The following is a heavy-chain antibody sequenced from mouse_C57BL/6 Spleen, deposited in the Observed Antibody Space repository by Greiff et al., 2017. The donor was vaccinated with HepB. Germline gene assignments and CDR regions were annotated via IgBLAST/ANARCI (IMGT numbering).Heavy chain of an antibody. CDR2: IDPEDGET. V-gene: IGHV14-2*01. J-gene: IGHJ1*03. CDR3: ARDYDYDEGYWYFDV. Sequence: EVKLVESGAELVKPGASVKLSCTASGFNIKDYYMHWVKQRTEQGLEWIGRIDPEDGETKYAPKFQGKATITADTSSNTAYLQLSSLTSEDTAVYYCARDYDYDEGYWYFDVWGTGTTVTVSS. CDR1: GFNIKDYY. D-gene: IGHD2-4*01.